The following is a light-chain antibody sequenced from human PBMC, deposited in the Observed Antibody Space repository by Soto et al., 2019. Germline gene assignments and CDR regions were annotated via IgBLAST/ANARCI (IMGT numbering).Light chain of an antibody. Sequence: EFVWPQSQGTLPCSPGKRATLSCRAIQSLTNSRLAWYQQKPGQAPKVLIYGGSNRATGIPDRFSGSGSGTDFTLTISRLEPEDFAVYYCQQWSSSPRTFGQGTKLEIK. CDR3: QQWSSSPRT. V-gene: IGKV3-20*01. CDR2: GGS. J-gene: IGKJ2*01. CDR1: QSLTNSR.